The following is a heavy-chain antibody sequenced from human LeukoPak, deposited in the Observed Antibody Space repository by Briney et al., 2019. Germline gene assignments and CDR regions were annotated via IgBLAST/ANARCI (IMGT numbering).Heavy chain of an antibody. CDR2: IYYSGST. CDR1: GDSVSSTRYY. Sequence: SETLSLTCTVSGDSVSSTRYYWNWIRQPPGKELEWIGYIYYSGSTNYNPSLQSRVTISLDTSKNQFSLKLSSVTAADTAVYYCARDGGYYDSSGYYWSDAFDIWGQGTMVTVSS. D-gene: IGHD3-22*01. J-gene: IGHJ3*02. CDR3: ARDGGYYDSSGYYWSDAFDI. V-gene: IGHV4-61*01.